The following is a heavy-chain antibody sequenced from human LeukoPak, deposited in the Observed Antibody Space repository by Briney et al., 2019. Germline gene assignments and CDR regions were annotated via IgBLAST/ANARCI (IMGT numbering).Heavy chain of an antibody. J-gene: IGHJ5*02. CDR1: GYSFTSYW. V-gene: IGHV5-51*01. CDR2: IYPGDSDT. D-gene: IGHD5-12*01. Sequence: GESLKISCKGSGYSFTSYWIGWVRQMPGKGLEWKGIIYPGDSDTRYSPSFQGQVTISADKSISTAYLQWSSLKASDTAMYYCARHSSFGYDYRRNWFDPWGQGTLVTVSS. CDR3: ARHSSFGYDYRRNWFDP.